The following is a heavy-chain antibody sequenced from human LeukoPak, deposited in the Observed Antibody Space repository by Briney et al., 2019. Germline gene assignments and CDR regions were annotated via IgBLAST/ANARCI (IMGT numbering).Heavy chain of an antibody. Sequence: ASETLSLTCTVSGGSISSYYWSWIRQPPGKGLEWIGYIYYSGSTNYNPSLKSRVTISIDTSKNQVSLKLSSVTAADTAVYYCARDAIPEAFDIWGQGTMVTVSS. CDR1: GGSISSYY. CDR3: ARDAIPEAFDI. V-gene: IGHV4-59*01. J-gene: IGHJ3*02. CDR2: IYYSGST. D-gene: IGHD2-2*02.